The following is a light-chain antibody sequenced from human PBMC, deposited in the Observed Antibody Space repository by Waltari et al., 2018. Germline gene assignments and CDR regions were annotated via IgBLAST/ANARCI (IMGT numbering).Light chain of an antibody. CDR3: QQYYSYPPHT. CDR1: QGISSY. V-gene: IGKV1-8*01. J-gene: IGKJ4*01. CDR2: AAS. Sequence: AIRMTQSPSSLSASKGDRVTITCRASQGISSYLAWYQQKPGKAPKLLIYAASTLQSGVPSRFSGSGSGTDFTLTISCLQSEDFATYYCQQYYSYPPHTFGGGTKVEIK.